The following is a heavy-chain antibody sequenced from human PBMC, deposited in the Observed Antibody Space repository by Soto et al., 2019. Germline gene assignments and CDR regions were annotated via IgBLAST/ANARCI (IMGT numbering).Heavy chain of an antibody. D-gene: IGHD2-2*01. Sequence: LRLSCVASGLSFSDYWMSWFRQAPGKGPEWVANIKFDGSEKQYVDSVRGRFSISRDNFRNSLFLQMNSLRAGDTAIYYCVKDGGYCSSATCYSPRNHYFDSWGQGTLVTVSS. CDR3: VKDGGYCSSATCYSPRNHYFDS. CDR1: GLSFSDYW. V-gene: IGHV3-7*03. CDR2: IKFDGSEK. J-gene: IGHJ4*02.